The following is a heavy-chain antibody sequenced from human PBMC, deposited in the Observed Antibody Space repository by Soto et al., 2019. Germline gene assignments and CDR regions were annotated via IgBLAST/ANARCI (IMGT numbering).Heavy chain of an antibody. D-gene: IGHD3-22*01. CDR3: ARDEGYYDSSGYYYYFDY. J-gene: IGHJ4*02. Sequence: ASVKVSCKASGGTFSSYAISWVRQAPGQGLEWMGGIIPIFGTANYAQKFQGRVTITADESTSTAYMELSSLRSEDTAVYYCARDEGYYDSSGYYYYFDYWGQGTLVTVSS. CDR1: GGTFSSYA. V-gene: IGHV1-69*13. CDR2: IIPIFGTA.